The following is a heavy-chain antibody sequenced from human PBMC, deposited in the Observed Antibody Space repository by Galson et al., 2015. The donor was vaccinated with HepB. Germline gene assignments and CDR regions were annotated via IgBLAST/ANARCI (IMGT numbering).Heavy chain of an antibody. CDR3: ARAVYGTFDFFDS. V-gene: IGHV3-11*06. Sequence: SLRLSCAASGFIFSDYYMNWIRQAPGKGLEWVSYISSSSSYTNYADSVKGRFTISRDNAKNSLYLQINSLRTEDTAVYYCARAVYGTFDFFDSWGQGTLVTVSS. J-gene: IGHJ4*02. CDR1: GFIFSDYY. D-gene: IGHD5/OR15-5a*01. CDR2: ISSSSSYT.